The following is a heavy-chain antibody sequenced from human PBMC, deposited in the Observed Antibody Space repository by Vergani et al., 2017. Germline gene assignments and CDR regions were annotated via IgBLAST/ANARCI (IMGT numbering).Heavy chain of an antibody. J-gene: IGHJ5*02. CDR1: GYTFSSYG. D-gene: IGHD3-22*01. V-gene: IGHV1-18*01. Sequence: QLVQSGAEVKKPGASVKISCKASGYTFSSYGISWVRQAPGQGLEWMGWISDYNGDTKYAQKLQGRVTMTTDTSTTTVYMELRSLRSDDTAVYYCARDRRYYFDSSDYIRFDPWGQGTLVTVSS. CDR2: ISDYNGDT. CDR3: ARDRRYYFDSSDYIRFDP.